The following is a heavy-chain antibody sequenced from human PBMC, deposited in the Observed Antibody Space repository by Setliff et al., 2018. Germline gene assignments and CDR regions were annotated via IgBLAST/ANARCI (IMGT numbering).Heavy chain of an antibody. CDR3: AKVNNRFWSGYYPYYYGMDV. D-gene: IGHD3-3*01. J-gene: IGHJ6*02. Sequence: QTGGSLRLSCAASGFTFSSYAMSWVRQAPGKGLEWVSVISGSGVSTYYADSVKGRFTISRDNSKNTLYLQMNSLRAEDTAVYYCAKVNNRFWSGYYPYYYGMDVWGQGTTVTVSS. CDR1: GFTFSSYA. V-gene: IGHV3-23*01. CDR2: ISGSGVST.